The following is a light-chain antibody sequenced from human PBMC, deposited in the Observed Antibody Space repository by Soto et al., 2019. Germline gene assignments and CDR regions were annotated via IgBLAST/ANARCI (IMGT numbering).Light chain of an antibody. CDR2: SAS. CDR3: QQSSRAPIT. Sequence: DIQLTQSPSSLSASVGDRVIITCRASQIISSYVNWYQQKPGTAPKVLIYSASNLHSGAPSRFSGSGSGTDFTLTISSLQPEDFATYYCQQSSRAPITFGQGTRLELK. J-gene: IGKJ5*01. CDR1: QIISSY. V-gene: IGKV1-39*01.